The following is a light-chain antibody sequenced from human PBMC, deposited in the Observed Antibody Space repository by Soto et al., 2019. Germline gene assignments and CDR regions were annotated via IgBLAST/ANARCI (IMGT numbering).Light chain of an antibody. CDR3: XQXGSSSYT. J-gene: IGKJ2*01. CDR1: QSVSSTY. CDR2: GAS. V-gene: IGKV3-20*01. Sequence: EIVLTQSPGTLSLSPGERATLSCRASQSVSSTYLGWYQQKPGQAPRLLIYGASSRATGIADRFSGSGSGTDFTLTISRLEPEXFAXXXXXQXGSSSYTFGQGTKLEIK.